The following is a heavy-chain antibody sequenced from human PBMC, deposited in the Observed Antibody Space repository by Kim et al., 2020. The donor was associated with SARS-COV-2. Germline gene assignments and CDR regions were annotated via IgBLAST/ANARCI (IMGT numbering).Heavy chain of an antibody. CDR2: T. Sequence: TTYAQRDGSRVTVTRDTSTSTLYMELTSLRSEDTAVYYCAREGESLKHFDYWGQGTLVTVSS. V-gene: IGHV1-46*01. D-gene: IGHD3-16*01. CDR3: AREGESLKHFDY. J-gene: IGHJ4*02.